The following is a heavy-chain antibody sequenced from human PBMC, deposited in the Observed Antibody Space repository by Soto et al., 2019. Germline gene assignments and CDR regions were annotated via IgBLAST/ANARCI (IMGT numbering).Heavy chain of an antibody. J-gene: IGHJ5*02. CDR1: GFTFSNHA. Sequence: GGSLRLSCAASGFTFSNHAMNWVRQAPGKGLEWLSAISGNANDIYYADSVKGRFTISRDSSTNTVFLQMNSLRAEDTALYYWAKKRPGVWSRGCFAPWGQGTLVTVSS. V-gene: IGHV3-23*01. CDR3: AKKRPGVWSRGCFAP. CDR2: ISGNANDI. D-gene: IGHD3-16*01.